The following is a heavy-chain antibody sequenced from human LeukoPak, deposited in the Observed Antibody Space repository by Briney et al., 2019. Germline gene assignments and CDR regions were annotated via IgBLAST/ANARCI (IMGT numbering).Heavy chain of an antibody. CDR3: AKDRPSMIVVVITGFDY. J-gene: IGHJ4*02. Sequence: GGSLRLSCAASGFTFSNYAMSWVRQAPGKGLEWVSTMSGSAGSTYYADSVKGRFTISRDNSKNTLYLQMNSLRAEDTALYYCAKDRPSMIVVVITGFDYWGQGTLVTVSS. CDR1: GFTFSNYA. V-gene: IGHV3-23*01. D-gene: IGHD3-22*01. CDR2: MSGSAGST.